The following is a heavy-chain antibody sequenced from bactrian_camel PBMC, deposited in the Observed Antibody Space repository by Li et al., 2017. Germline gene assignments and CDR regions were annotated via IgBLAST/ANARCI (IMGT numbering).Heavy chain of an antibody. J-gene: IGHJ4*01. Sequence: HVQLVESGGGLVQPGGSLRLSCATSGFTFSTYYMSWVRQAPGKGLEWVSSIYTGGGSTYYADSVKGRLTISKDNAKNTLYLQMNNLKPEDTAVYYCAAEGWGPVMRDGAAQAGLNLNDYKFRGQGTQVTVS. CDR1: GFTFSTYY. CDR2: IYTGGGST. D-gene: IGHD2*01. V-gene: IGHV3-2*01.